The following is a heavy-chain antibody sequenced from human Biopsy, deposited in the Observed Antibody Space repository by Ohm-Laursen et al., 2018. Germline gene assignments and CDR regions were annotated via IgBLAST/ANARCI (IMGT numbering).Heavy chain of an antibody. D-gene: IGHD5-24*01. Sequence: GTLSLTCTVSGGSISTYYWTWIRQPPGKGLEWLGHIYSSGSTNYNPSLQRRVTISVDTSKNQFSLKLTSVTAADTAVYYCARVMTTIGYYYAMDVWGQGTTVTVSS. J-gene: IGHJ6*02. CDR3: ARVMTTIGYYYAMDV. CDR2: IYSSGST. CDR1: GGSISTYY. V-gene: IGHV4-59*01.